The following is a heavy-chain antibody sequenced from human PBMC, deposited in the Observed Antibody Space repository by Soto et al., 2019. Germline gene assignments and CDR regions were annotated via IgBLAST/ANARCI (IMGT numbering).Heavy chain of an antibody. CDR3: ARHVGSGSYADWYFAI. CDR1: GGSINSNNYY. D-gene: IGHD3-10*01. V-gene: IGHV4-39*01. J-gene: IGHJ2*01. Sequence: PSETLSLTCSVSGGSINSNNYYWGWIRQPPGKGLEWIGSIYYSGYTYYNPSLKSRITTSLDTSKNQVSLKLSSVTAADTAVYYCARHVGSGSYADWYFAIWGRGTLVT. CDR2: IYYSGYT.